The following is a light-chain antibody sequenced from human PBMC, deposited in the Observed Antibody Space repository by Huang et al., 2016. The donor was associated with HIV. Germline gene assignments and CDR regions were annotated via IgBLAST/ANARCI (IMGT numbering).Light chain of an antibody. CDR2: DAS. Sequence: EIVMTQSPATLSVSPGERVTLSCRASESISSSLAWYQQKSGQPPRLLIYDASTRAAGIPARFSGRGSGTEFTLSIDSLQSEDFAVYYCKQYNNWPPITFGQGTRLDIK. CDR1: ESISSS. V-gene: IGKV3-15*01. J-gene: IGKJ5*01. CDR3: KQYNNWPPIT.